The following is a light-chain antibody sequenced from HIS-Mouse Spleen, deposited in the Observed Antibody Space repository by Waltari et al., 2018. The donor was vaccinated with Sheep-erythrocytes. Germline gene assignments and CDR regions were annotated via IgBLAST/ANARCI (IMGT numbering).Light chain of an antibody. CDR1: QIVSST. CDR2: GAS. Sequence: EIVMTQSPATLSVSPGERATLSRRASQIVSSTLAWYQQKPGQAPRLLIYGASTRATGIPARFSGSGSGTEFTLTISSMQSEDFAVYYCQQYNNWPPPYTFGQGTKLEIK. CDR3: QQYNNWPPPYT. J-gene: IGKJ2*01. V-gene: IGKV3-15*01.